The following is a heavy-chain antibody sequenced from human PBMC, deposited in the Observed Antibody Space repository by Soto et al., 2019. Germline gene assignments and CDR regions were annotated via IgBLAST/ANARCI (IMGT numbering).Heavy chain of an antibody. Sequence: GASLKISCQGSGYSYTSYWIGWVSQRPGRGLEWMGIINPSDSETHYSPSFQGQVTLSADRSTSTAFLQWSILKASDTAMYYCVRRAECRPGDGYYYVALDVWGQGTTVTVSS. CDR3: VRRAECRPGDGYYYVALDV. J-gene: IGHJ6*02. CDR2: INPSDSET. CDR1: GYSYTSYW. D-gene: IGHD6-6*01. V-gene: IGHV5-51*01.